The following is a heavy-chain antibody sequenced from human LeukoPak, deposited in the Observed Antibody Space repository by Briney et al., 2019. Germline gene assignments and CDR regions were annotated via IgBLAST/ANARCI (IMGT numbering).Heavy chain of an antibody. Sequence: ASVKVSCKASGYTFTGYYMHWARQAPGQGLEWMRWINPNSGGTNYAQKFQGRVTVTRDTSISTAYMELSRLRSDDTAVYYCARGGSRLYNWNDGGGDWFDPWGQGTLVTVSS. V-gene: IGHV1-2*02. J-gene: IGHJ5*02. CDR3: ARGGSRLYNWNDGGGDWFDP. CDR1: GYTFTGYY. D-gene: IGHD1-20*01. CDR2: INPNSGGT.